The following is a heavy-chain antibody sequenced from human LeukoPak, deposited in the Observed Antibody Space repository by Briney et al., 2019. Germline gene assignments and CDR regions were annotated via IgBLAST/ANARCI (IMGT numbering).Heavy chain of an antibody. CDR3: ARDSNRSEFDY. CDR2: INPSGGST. V-gene: IGHV1-46*01. J-gene: IGHJ4*02. Sequence: ASVKVSCKASGYIFTSFYMHWGRQAPGQGLEWMGIINPSGGSTSYAQRFQGRVTMTRDTSTSTVYMELSSLRSEDTAVYYCARDSNRSEFDYWGQGTLVTVSS. D-gene: IGHD4-11*01. CDR1: GYIFTSFY.